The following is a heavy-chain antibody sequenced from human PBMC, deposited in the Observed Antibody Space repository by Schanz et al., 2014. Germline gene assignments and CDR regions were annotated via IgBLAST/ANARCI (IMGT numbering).Heavy chain of an antibody. CDR3: AKDGPGGSGSYSADGGMDV. D-gene: IGHD3-10*01. Sequence: EVQLVESGGGLVKPGGSLRLSCATSGLTFTSAWMNWLRQAPGKGLEWVSAISGSGGSTYYADSVKGRFTISRDNSKSTLYLQMNSLRAEDTAVYYCAKDGPGGSGSYSADGGMDVWGQGTTVTVSS. V-gene: IGHV3-23*04. J-gene: IGHJ6*02. CDR2: ISGSGGST. CDR1: GLTFTSAW.